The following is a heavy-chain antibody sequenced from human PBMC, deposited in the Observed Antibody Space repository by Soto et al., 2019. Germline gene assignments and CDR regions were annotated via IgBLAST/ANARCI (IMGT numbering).Heavy chain of an antibody. CDR3: ARVFSSGSGWMYYFDF. V-gene: IGHV4-4*02. CDR1: SGSISTGNW. J-gene: IGHJ4*02. D-gene: IGHD6-25*01. CDR2: IYYTGAT. Sequence: QVELQESGPRLVKSSGTLSLTCEVSSGSISTGNWWSWVRQPPGKGLEWIGEIYYTGATNYNPSLKSRVTMTIDKSKDQFSLILTSATAADTAVYYCARVFSSGSGWMYYFDFWGQGFLLSVSS.